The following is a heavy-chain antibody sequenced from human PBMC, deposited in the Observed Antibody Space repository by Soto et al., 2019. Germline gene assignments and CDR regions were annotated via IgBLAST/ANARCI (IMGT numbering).Heavy chain of an antibody. CDR3: ARDTPPRGYCSGGSCYSGYYYYGMDV. D-gene: IGHD2-15*01. CDR1: GGSISSGDYY. CDR2: IYYSGST. Sequence: TSETLSLTCTVSGGSISSGDYYWSWIRQPPGKGLEWIGYIYYSGSTYYNPSLKSRVTISVDTSKNQFSLKLSSVTAADTAVYYCARDTPPRGYCSGGSCYSGYYYYGMDVWGQGTTVTVSS. V-gene: IGHV4-30-4*01. J-gene: IGHJ6*02.